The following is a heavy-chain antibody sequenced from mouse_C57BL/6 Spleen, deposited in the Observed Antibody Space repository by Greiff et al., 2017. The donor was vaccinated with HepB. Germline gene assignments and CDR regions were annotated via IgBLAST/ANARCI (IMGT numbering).Heavy chain of an antibody. D-gene: IGHD4-1*01. CDR3: ARGLTGTFFDY. CDR2: ISSGSSTI. V-gene: IGHV5-17*01. J-gene: IGHJ2*01. CDR1: GFTFSDYG. Sequence: EVQLVESGGGLVKPGGSLKLSCAASGFTFSDYGMHWVRQAPEKGLEWVAYISSGSSTIYYAATVKGRFTISRDNAKNTLFLQMTSLRSEDTAMYYCARGLTGTFFDYWGQGTTLTVSS.